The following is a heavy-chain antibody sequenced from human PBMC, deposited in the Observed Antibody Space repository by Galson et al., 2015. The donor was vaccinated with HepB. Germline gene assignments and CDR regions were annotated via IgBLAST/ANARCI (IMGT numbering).Heavy chain of an antibody. Sequence: SLRLSCAASGFTFSSYGMHWVRQAPGKGLEWVAVIWYDGINKYYADSVKGRFTISRDNSKNTLYLQMSSLRAEDTAVYYCARDPLLTTIAVPHSAFDIWGQGTMVTVSS. CDR3: ARDPLLTTIAVPHSAFDI. CDR2: IWYDGINK. D-gene: IGHD3-22*01. J-gene: IGHJ3*02. V-gene: IGHV3-33*01. CDR1: GFTFSSYG.